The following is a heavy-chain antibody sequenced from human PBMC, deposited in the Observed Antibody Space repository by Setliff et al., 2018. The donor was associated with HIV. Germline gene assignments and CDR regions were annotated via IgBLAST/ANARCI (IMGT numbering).Heavy chain of an antibody. CDR2: ISDSGVST. CDR3: AKDRVVGYIFWSGYTSVNGMDV. Sequence: PGESLKISCAASGFTFSSYAMIWVRQAPGKGLEWVSGISDSGVSTYYADSVKGRFTISRDNSKNTLYLQMNSLRAEDTAVYYCAKDRVVGYIFWSGYTSVNGMDVWGQGTTVTVSS. J-gene: IGHJ6*02. CDR1: GFTFSSYA. D-gene: IGHD3-3*01. V-gene: IGHV3-23*01.